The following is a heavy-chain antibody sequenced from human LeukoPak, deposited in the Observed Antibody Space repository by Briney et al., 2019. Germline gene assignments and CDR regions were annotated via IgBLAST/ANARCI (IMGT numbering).Heavy chain of an antibody. Sequence: GGSLRLSCAASGFTFSDYYMSWIRQAPGKGLEWVSYISSSGSTIYYADSVKGRFTISRDNSKNTLYLQMNSLRAEDTAVYYCAKCLGVAAAGGAFDYWGQGTLVTVSS. D-gene: IGHD6-13*01. CDR1: GFTFSDYY. CDR3: AKCLGVAAAGGAFDY. J-gene: IGHJ4*02. CDR2: ISSSGSTI. V-gene: IGHV3-11*01.